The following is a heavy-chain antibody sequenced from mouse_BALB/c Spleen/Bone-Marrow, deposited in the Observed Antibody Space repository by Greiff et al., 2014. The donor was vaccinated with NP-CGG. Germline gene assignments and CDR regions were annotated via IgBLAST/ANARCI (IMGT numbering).Heavy chain of an antibody. V-gene: IGHV1-18*01. D-gene: IGHD2-14*01. J-gene: IGHJ2*01. Sequence: DVQLVESGPELVKPGASVKISCKTSGYTFTDYTIHWVKQSHGKSLEWIGHIDPSIGGTTYNQKFKGKATLTLDKSSTTAYMELRSLTSEDSAVYYCTRSRYGDYWGQGTTLTVSS. CDR2: IDPSIGGT. CDR3: TRSRYGDY. CDR1: GYTFTDYT.